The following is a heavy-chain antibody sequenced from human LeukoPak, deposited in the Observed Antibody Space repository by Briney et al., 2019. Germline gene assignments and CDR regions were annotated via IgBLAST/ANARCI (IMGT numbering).Heavy chain of an antibody. J-gene: IGHJ4*02. Sequence: SGGSLRLSCAASGFTFSSYGMHWVRQAPGKGLVWVSRINSDGSSTSYADSVKGRFTISRDNSKNRLYLRMNSLRAEDTALYYCAKDFVVVPGLVNYFDSWGQGTLVTVSS. V-gene: IGHV3-74*01. CDR2: INSDGSST. D-gene: IGHD2-2*01. CDR1: GFTFSSYG. CDR3: AKDFVVVPGLVNYFDS.